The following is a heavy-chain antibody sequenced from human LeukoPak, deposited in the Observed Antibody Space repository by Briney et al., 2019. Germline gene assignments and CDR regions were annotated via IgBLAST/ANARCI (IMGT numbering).Heavy chain of an antibody. D-gene: IGHD3-10*01. CDR1: GFTFSSYA. CDR3: AKETGSYEASFDY. V-gene: IGHV3-23*01. J-gene: IGHJ4*02. Sequence: PGGSLRLSCAASGFTFSSYAMSWVRQAPGKGLEWVSAISGSGASTYYADSVKGRFTVSRDNSKNTLYLQMNSLRAEDTAVYYCAKETGSYEASFDYWGQGTLVTVSS. CDR2: ISGSGAST.